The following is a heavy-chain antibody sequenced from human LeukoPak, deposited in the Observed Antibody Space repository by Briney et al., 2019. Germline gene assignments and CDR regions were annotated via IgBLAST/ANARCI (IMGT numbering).Heavy chain of an antibody. D-gene: IGHD4-17*01. CDR2: IYPGDSDT. Sequence: HGESLKISCKGSGYSFTSYWIGWVRQMPGKGLEWMGIIYPGDSDTRYSPSFQGQVTISADKSISTAYLQWSSLKASDTAMYYCARTPNDYGDYGASDHWGQGTLVTVSS. CDR1: GYSFTSYW. J-gene: IGHJ4*02. V-gene: IGHV5-51*01. CDR3: ARTPNDYGDYGASDH.